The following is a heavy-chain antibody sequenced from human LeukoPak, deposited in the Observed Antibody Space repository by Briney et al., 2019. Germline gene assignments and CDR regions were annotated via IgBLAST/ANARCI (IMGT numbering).Heavy chain of an antibody. CDR1: GGSISSGGYY. J-gene: IGHJ5*02. Sequence: PLETLSLTCTVSGGSISSGGYYWSWIRQPPGKGLEWIGYIYHSGSTYYNPSLKSRVTISVDTSKNQFSLKLSSVTAADTAVYYCARAVTMIVVVNDWFDPWGQGTLVTVSS. D-gene: IGHD3-22*01. CDR2: IYHSGST. CDR3: ARAVTMIVVVNDWFDP. V-gene: IGHV4-30-2*01.